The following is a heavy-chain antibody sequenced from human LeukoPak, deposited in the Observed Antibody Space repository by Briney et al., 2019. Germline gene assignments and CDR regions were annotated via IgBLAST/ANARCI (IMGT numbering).Heavy chain of an antibody. V-gene: IGHV3-7*01. Sequence: PGGSLRLSCVGSGFTFSNYWMNWVRQAPGKGLEWVANIKGSDKGHVDSVKGRFSVSRDDARNSLYLQMDSLRAEDTAVYYCARAVDWNYDLWGQGTVVRVSS. CDR3: ARAVDWNYDL. J-gene: IGHJ4*02. CDR2: IKGSDK. CDR1: GFTFSNYW. D-gene: IGHD1-7*01.